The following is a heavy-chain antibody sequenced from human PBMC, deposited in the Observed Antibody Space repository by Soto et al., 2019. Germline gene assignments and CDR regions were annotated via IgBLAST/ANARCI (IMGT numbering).Heavy chain of an antibody. CDR3: ARQLPYGGNSYYGMDV. D-gene: IGHD2-15*01. CDR1: GYPFTTYW. Sequence: GESLKISCQISGYPFTTYWIGWVRQMPGKGLEWMGIIYPGDSDIRYSPSFQGQVTISADKSISTAYLQWSGLKASDTAIYYCARQLPYGGNSYYGMDVWGQGTTVTVSS. J-gene: IGHJ6*02. V-gene: IGHV5-51*01. CDR2: IYPGDSDI.